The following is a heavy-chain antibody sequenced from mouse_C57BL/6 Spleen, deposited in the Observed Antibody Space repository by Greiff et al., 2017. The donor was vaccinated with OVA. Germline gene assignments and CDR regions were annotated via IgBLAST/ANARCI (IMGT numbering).Heavy chain of an antibody. J-gene: IGHJ1*03. CDR1: GFSLTSYG. V-gene: IGHV2-2*01. CDR3: ARDYYGSRELYFDV. Sequence: VQGVESGPGLVQPSQSLSITCTVSGFSLTSYGVHWVRQSPGKGLEWLGVIWSGGSTDYNAAFISRLSISKDNSKSQVFFKMNSLQADDTAIYYCARDYYGSRELYFDVWGTGTTVTVSS. D-gene: IGHD1-1*01. CDR2: IWSGGST.